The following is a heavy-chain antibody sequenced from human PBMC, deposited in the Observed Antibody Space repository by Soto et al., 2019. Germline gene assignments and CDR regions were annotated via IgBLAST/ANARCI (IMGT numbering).Heavy chain of an antibody. CDR2: IYSGGST. CDR3: ARVNYDYLWGTYQYFDY. D-gene: IGHD3-16*02. V-gene: IGHV3-53*01. J-gene: IGHJ4*02. CDR1: GFTVSSNY. Sequence: GGSLRLSCAASGFTVSSNYLSWVRQAPGKGLEWVSIIYSGGSTYYADSVKGRFSISRDNSKNTLYLQMNSLRAEDTAVYYCARVNYDYLWGTYQYFDYWGQGALVTVSS.